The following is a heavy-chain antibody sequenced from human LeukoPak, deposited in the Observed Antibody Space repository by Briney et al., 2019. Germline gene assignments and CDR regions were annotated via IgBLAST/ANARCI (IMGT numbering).Heavy chain of an antibody. CDR1: GFTFSSYA. V-gene: IGHV3-23*01. D-gene: IGHD4-23*01. CDR2: ISGSGGNT. CDR3: AKEKTTVVTPGLDY. J-gene: IGHJ4*02. Sequence: PGGSLRLSCAASGFTFSSYAITWVRQAPGKGLEWVSAISGSGGNTYYVDSVKGRFTISRDNSKNTLYLQMNSLRAEDTAVYYCAKEKTTVVTPGLDYWGQGTLDTVSS.